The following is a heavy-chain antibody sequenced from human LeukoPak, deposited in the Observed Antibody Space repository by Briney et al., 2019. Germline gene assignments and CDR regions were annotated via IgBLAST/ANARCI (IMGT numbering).Heavy chain of an antibody. J-gene: IGHJ4*02. V-gene: IGHV3-23*01. D-gene: IGHD3-22*01. CDR3: AKDRDYDSSGYYYGLDDY. Sequence: GGSLRLSCAASGFTFSSYAMSWVRQAPGKGLEWVSAISGSGGSTYYADSVKGRFTISRDNSKNTLYLQMNSLRAEDTAVYYCAKDRDYDSSGYYYGLDDYWGQGTLVTVSS. CDR1: GFTFSSYA. CDR2: ISGSGGST.